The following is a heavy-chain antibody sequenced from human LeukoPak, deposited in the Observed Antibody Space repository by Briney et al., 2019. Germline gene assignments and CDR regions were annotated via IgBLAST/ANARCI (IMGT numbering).Heavy chain of an antibody. Sequence: PGGSLRLSCAASGFTFSNYAMSWVRQAPGEGLEWVSSISGSGSSGGSTYYADSVKGRFTISRDNSKNTLYLQMNSLRAEDTAVYYCARDGVTMVRGDLWGQGTLVTVSS. CDR3: ARDGVTMVRGDL. CDR1: GFTFSNYA. V-gene: IGHV3-23*01. CDR2: ISGSGSSGGST. J-gene: IGHJ5*02. D-gene: IGHD3-10*01.